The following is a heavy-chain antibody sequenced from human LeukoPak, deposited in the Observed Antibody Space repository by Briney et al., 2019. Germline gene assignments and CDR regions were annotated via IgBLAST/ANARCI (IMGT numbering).Heavy chain of an antibody. CDR2: ISGSGGST. CDR1: GFTFSSYA. J-gene: IGHJ3*02. V-gene: IGHV3-23*01. CDR3: AKGNYYDSSGYPSAAFDI. D-gene: IGHD3-22*01. Sequence: GGSLRLSCAASGFTFSSYAMSWVRQAPGKGLEWVSAISGSGGSTYYADSVTGRFTISRDNSKNTLYLQMNSLRAEDTAVYYCAKGNYYDSSGYPSAAFDIWGQGTMVTVSS.